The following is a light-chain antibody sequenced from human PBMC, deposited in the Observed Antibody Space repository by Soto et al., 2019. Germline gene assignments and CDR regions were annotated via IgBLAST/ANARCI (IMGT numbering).Light chain of an antibody. CDR1: SSNIGAGYD. CDR3: QSYDSSLSGVV. V-gene: IGLV1-40*01. J-gene: IGLJ2*01. Sequence: QAVVTQPPSGAGAPGQRVTISCTGGSSNIGAGYDVHGYQQLPGTAPKLIIYGNSNRPSRVPDRFSGSKSGTSTSLAITGLQAEDEADYYCQSYDSSLSGVVFGGGTKLTVL. CDR2: GNS.